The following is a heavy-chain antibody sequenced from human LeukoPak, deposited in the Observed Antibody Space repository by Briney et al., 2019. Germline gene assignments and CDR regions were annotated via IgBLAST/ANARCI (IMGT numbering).Heavy chain of an antibody. CDR2: IIPILGIA. D-gene: IGHD4-17*01. CDR1: GGTFSSYA. J-gene: IGHJ4*02. Sequence: SVKVSCEASGGTFSSYAISWVRQAPGQGLEWMGRIIPILGIANYAQKFQGRVTVTADKSTSTAYMELSSLRSEDTAVYYCARDLITVTPTAFDYWGQGTLVTVSS. CDR3: ARDLITVTPTAFDY. V-gene: IGHV1-69*04.